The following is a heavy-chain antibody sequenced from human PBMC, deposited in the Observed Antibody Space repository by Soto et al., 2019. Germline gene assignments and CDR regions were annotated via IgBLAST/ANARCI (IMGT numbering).Heavy chain of an antibody. J-gene: IGHJ6*03. Sequence: QVQLVESGGGVVQPGRSLRLSCAASGFTFSSYGMHWVRQAPDKGLEWVAVISYDGSNKYYADSVKGRFTISRDNSKNTLYLQMNSLRAEDTAVYYCAKEGYSSSWSPLGYYYYYMDVWGKGTTVTVSS. V-gene: IGHV3-30*18. CDR3: AKEGYSSSWSPLGYYYYYMDV. CDR1: GFTFSSYG. D-gene: IGHD6-13*01. CDR2: ISYDGSNK.